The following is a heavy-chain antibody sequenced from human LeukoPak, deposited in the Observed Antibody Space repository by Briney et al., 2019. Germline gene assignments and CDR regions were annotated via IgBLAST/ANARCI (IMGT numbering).Heavy chain of an antibody. V-gene: IGHV4-34*01. D-gene: IGHD5-18*01. CDR1: GGSFSGYY. J-gene: IGHJ6*03. CDR3: ARCRRYSYITKYYYYYMDV. CDR2: INHSGST. Sequence: SETLSLTCAVYGGSFSGYYWSWIRQPPGKGLEWIGEINHSGSTNYNPSLKSRVTISVDTSKNQFSLKLSSVTAADTAVYYCARCRRYSYITKYYYYYMDVWGKGTTVTIS.